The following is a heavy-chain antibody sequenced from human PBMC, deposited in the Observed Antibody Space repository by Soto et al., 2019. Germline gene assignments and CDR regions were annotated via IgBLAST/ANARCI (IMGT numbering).Heavy chain of an antibody. D-gene: IGHD2-21*01. V-gene: IGHV1-18*04. CDR1: GYTFSGYS. Sequence: QVVLEQSGGEVKKPGASVKVSCKASGYTFSGYSITWVRQAPGQGLEWMGRISGYNGNTNYARTRRDRLTLTTDTSTRTAYMELRSLTSDDTAVYYCARDVFCGGAPACPDMDVWGQGTTFTVSS. CDR2: ISGYNGNT. J-gene: IGHJ6*02. CDR3: ARDVFCGGAPACPDMDV.